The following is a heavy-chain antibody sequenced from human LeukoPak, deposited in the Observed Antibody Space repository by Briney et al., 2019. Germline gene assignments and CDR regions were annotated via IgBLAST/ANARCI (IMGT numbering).Heavy chain of an antibody. Sequence: GGSLRLSCAASGCTFSSFAMHWVRQAPGKGLEYLSAIYSDGSRTYYADSVKGRFTISRDNSKNTLYFEMSSLRVEDTAVYYCVKSPGSGWPVWGQGTLLTVSS. CDR2: IYSDGSRT. CDR3: VKSPGSGWPV. D-gene: IGHD6-19*01. J-gene: IGHJ4*02. CDR1: GCTFSSFA. V-gene: IGHV3-64D*06.